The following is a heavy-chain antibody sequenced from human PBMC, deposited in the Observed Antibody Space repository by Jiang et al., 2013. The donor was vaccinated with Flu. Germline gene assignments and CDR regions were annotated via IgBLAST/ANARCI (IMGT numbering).Heavy chain of an antibody. CDR3: ARAFYDGSNFDY. V-gene: IGHV4-30-2*05. Sequence: KGLEWIGYIYHSGSTYYNPSLKSRVTISVDKAKNQFSLKLSSVTAADTAVYYCARAFYDGSNFDYWGQGTLVTVSS. CDR2: IYHSGST. D-gene: IGHD3-22*01. J-gene: IGHJ4*02.